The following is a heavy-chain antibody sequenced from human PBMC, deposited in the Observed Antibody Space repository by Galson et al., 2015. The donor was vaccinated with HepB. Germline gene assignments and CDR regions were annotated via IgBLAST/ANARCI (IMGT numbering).Heavy chain of an antibody. CDR1: GFTFSDFW. V-gene: IGHV3-74*01. J-gene: IGHJ5*02. D-gene: IGHD3-10*01. Sequence: SLRLSCAASGFTFSDFWMHWVRQTPGKGLVWVSRINNDGSGTSYADSVKGRFTISRDNAKNTLYLQMDSLRAEDTAVYYCAGSRNYAAGSRIDPWGQGTLVTVSS. CDR3: AGSRNYAAGSRIDP. CDR2: INNDGSGT.